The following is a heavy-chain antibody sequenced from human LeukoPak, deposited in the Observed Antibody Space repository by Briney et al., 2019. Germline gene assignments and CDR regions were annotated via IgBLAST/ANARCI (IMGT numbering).Heavy chain of an antibody. V-gene: IGHV3-23*01. CDR3: AKSPPSCRGDCYSTFDY. CDR1: GFTFSNAW. CDR2: SSADAINT. D-gene: IGHD2-21*02. J-gene: IGHJ4*02. Sequence: GGSLRLSCAASGFTFSNAWMSWVRQAPGKGLEWVAASSADAINTHYADSVRGRFTISRDTSKNTLYLHMNSLRADDTAVYYCAKSPPSCRGDCYSTFDYWGQGALVIVSS.